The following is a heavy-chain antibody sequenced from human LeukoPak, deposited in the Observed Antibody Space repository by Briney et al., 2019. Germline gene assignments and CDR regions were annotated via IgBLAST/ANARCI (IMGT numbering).Heavy chain of an antibody. V-gene: IGHV5-51*01. CDR1: GYSFTSQW. D-gene: IGHD2-2*01. CDR2: IDPGDSQT. J-gene: IGHJ5*02. Sequence: GESLKISCKASGYSFTSQWIGWVRQLPGKGLEWMPNIDPGDSQTRYSPSFQGQVTISADRSIATAYLQWSSLRASDTAMYYCARQPYCGSTSCSAGDWFDPWGQGTLVTVSS. CDR3: ARQPYCGSTSCSAGDWFDP.